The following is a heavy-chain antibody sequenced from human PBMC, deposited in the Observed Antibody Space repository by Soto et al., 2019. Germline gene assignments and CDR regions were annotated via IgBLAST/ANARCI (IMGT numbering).Heavy chain of an antibody. J-gene: IGHJ6*02. V-gene: IGHV3-21*01. CDR2: ISSSSSYI. CDR1: GFTFSSYS. CDR3: ARDRTVTNPTYGMDV. Sequence: GSLRLSCAASGFTFSSYSMNWVRQAPGKGLEWVSSISSSSSYIYYADSVKGRFTISRDNAKNSLYLQMNSLRAEDTAVYYCARDRTVTNPTYGMDVWGQGTTVTVSS. D-gene: IGHD4-17*01.